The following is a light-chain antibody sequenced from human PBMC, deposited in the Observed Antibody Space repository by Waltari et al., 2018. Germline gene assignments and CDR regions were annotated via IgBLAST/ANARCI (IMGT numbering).Light chain of an antibody. CDR1: QSVRST. CDR2: DAS. Sequence: EIVLTQSTVTLSLSPGESATLSCRASQSVRSTLAWYQQKPGQAPSLLIDDASTRATGIPARFSGSGSGTDFTLTISSLEPEDFALYYCQQRSNWPHTFGQGTKVEI. CDR3: QQRSNWPHT. V-gene: IGKV3-11*01. J-gene: IGKJ2*01.